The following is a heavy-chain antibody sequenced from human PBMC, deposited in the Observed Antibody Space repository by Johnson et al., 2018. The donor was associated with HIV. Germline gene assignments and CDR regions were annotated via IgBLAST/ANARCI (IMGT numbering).Heavy chain of an antibody. CDR2: IWYDGSNE. V-gene: IGHV3-33*08. J-gene: IGHJ3*02. CDR3: ARDLPSSGPDNGDAFDI. Sequence: QEQLVESGGGLVQPGRSLRLSCAASGFTFDDYAMHWVRQAPGKGLEWVAAIWYDGSNEYYADSVKGRFTISRDNSKNTVFLQMNRLRAEDTALYYCARDLPSSGPDNGDAFDIWGQGTMVTVSS. D-gene: IGHD3-22*01. CDR1: GFTFDDYA.